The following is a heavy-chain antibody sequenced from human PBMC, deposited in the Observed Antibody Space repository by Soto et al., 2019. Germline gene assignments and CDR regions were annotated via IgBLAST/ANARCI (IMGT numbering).Heavy chain of an antibody. CDR1: GDSILPHY. J-gene: IGHJ4*02. CDR3: ARVTYDSFTAYSYYFDY. D-gene: IGHD3-9*01. CDR2: VYYSGSV. Sequence: LVTLPVTCTVAGDSILPHYGPWIRQTPGKGLEWIGYVYYSGSVNYKSSLKSRVTMSVDTSKNQFSLRLNSVTAADTAVYYCARVTYDSFTAYSYYFDYWGQGTLVTVSS. V-gene: IGHV4-59*11.